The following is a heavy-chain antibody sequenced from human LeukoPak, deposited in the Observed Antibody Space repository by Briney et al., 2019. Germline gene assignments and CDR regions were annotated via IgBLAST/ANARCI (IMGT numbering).Heavy chain of an antibody. J-gene: IGHJ4*02. D-gene: IGHD5-24*01. CDR1: GGSISSGTFS. CDR3: ARGGWLKTSYYFDF. Sequence: PSETLSLNCTVSGGSISSGTFSWGWIRQPPGKGLEWIGSLRYSGDTKYNPSLKSRLTMSTDTSKKQFSLKLNSVTAADTAVYYCARGGWLKTSYYFDFWGQGSLVTVSS. V-gene: IGHV4-39*01. CDR2: LRYSGDT.